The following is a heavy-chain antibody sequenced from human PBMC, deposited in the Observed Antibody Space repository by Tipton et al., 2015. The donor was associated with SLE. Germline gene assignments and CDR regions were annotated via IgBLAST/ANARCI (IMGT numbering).Heavy chain of an antibody. CDR2: IQGNGGT. J-gene: IGHJ3*02. CDR1: GGSISNYY. V-gene: IGHV4-59*01. Sequence: TLSLTCTVSGGSISNYYWGWIRQTPGKGLEWIGYIQGNGGTIYSPSLKSRVTISVDTSKNYVSLHLTSVTAADTAVYYCARDLGYCGGDCYGAFDIWGQGTMVTVSS. CDR3: ARDLGYCGGDCYGAFDI. D-gene: IGHD2-21*01.